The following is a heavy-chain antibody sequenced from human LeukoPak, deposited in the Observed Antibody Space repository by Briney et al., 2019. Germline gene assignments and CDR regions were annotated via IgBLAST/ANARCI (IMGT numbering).Heavy chain of an antibody. CDR3: ATYKYDYVWGNQHFDY. D-gene: IGHD3-16*01. Sequence: PSENLSLNCAVYGGSLSGYYWSWLRQPPGKGVEWVGEINDGGRTNYKTSLKRGVTLSVKTSRKNCSLMLNSVTAADTAVYYCATYKYDYVWGNQHFDYWGQGTLVAVSS. V-gene: IGHV4-34*01. CDR2: INDGGRT. J-gene: IGHJ4*02. CDR1: GGSLSGYY.